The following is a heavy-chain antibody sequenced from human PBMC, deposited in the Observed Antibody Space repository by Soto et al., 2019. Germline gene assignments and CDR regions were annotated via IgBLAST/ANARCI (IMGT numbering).Heavy chain of an antibody. Sequence: EVQLVESGGGLVKPGGSLRLSCAASGFTFSTYTMNWVRQTPEKGLEWVSSISSGGSYIFYADSVKGRFTISRDNAKNSLYLQMSSLRSDDTALYYCARAHYYFSGSLSDYWGQGTLVTVSS. CDR2: ISSGGSYI. CDR3: ARAHYYFSGSLSDY. J-gene: IGHJ4*02. V-gene: IGHV3-21*01. D-gene: IGHD3-10*01. CDR1: GFTFSTYT.